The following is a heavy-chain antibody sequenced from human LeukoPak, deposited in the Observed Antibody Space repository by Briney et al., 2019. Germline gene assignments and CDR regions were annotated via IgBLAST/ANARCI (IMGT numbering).Heavy chain of an antibody. CDR2: ISGSGGST. D-gene: IGHD6-19*01. CDR1: GFTFSSYA. V-gene: IGHV3-23*01. Sequence: GGSLRLSCAASGFTFSSYAMSWVRQAPGKGLEWVSAISGSGGSTYYADSVKGRFTISRDNSKNTLFLQMNSLRAEDTAAYYCAKGLGSGGGYDYWGQGTLVTVSS. CDR3: AKGLGSGGGYDY. J-gene: IGHJ4*02.